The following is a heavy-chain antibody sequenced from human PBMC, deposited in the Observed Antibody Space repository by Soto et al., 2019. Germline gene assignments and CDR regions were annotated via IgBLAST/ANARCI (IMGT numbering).Heavy chain of an antibody. Sequence: PGESLKISCKGSGYSFTSYWISWVRQMPGKGLEWMGRIDPSDSYTNYSPSFQGHVTISADKSISTAYLQWSSLKASDTAMYYCASIAGNQYCSSTSCSDYYYYYGMDVWGQGTTVTVSS. CDR3: ASIAGNQYCSSTSCSDYYYYYGMDV. D-gene: IGHD2-2*01. V-gene: IGHV5-10-1*01. CDR1: GYSFTSYW. J-gene: IGHJ6*02. CDR2: IDPSDSYT.